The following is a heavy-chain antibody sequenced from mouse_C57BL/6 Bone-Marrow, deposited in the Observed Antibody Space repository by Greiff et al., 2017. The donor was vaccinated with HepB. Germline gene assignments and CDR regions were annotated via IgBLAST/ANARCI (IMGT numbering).Heavy chain of an antibody. CDR3: ARGGGYYAMDY. CDR2: INPNNGGT. J-gene: IGHJ4*01. Sequence: EVQLQQSGPELVKPGASVKISCKASGYTFTDYYMNWVKQSHGKSLEWIGDINPNNGGTSYNQKFKGKATLTVDKSSSTAYIELRSLTSEDSAVYYCARGGGYYAMDYWGQGTSVTVSS. CDR1: GYTFTDYY. V-gene: IGHV1-26*01.